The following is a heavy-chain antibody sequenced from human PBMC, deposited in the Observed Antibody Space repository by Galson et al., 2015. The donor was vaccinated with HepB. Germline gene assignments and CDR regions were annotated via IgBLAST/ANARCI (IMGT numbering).Heavy chain of an antibody. CDR1: GFTFSSYA. Sequence: SLRLSCAASGFTFSSYAMSWVRQAPGKGLEWVSAISGSGGSTYYADSVKGRFTISRDNSKNTLYLQMNSLRAEDTAVYYCAKSPYDSSGYPMSWGQGTLVAVSS. J-gene: IGHJ4*02. CDR3: AKSPYDSSGYPMS. D-gene: IGHD3-22*01. V-gene: IGHV3-23*01. CDR2: ISGSGGST.